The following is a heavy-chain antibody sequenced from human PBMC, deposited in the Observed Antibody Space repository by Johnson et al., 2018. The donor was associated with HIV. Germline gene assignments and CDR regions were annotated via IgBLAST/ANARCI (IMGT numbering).Heavy chain of an antibody. V-gene: IGHV3-33*08. Sequence: QVQLVESGGGLVKPGGSLRLSCAASGFTFNDAWMNWVRQAPGKGLEWVAVIWYDGSNNYYADSVKGRFTISKDNSRNTLFLHMNSLRADDTAVYYCAIGRGEFPRHAFDIWGQGTMVTVSS. CDR3: AIGRGEFPRHAFDI. J-gene: IGHJ3*02. D-gene: IGHD3-10*01. CDR1: GFTFNDAW. CDR2: IWYDGSNN.